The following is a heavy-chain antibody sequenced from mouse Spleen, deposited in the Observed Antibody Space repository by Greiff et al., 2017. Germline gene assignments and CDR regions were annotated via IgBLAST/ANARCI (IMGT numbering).Heavy chain of an antibody. CDR1: CYTFTSYW. CDR3: ARFVYYDVSYAMDY. D-gene: IGHD1-1*01. CDR2: IHPNSGST. Sequence: QVQLQQPGAELVKPGASVKLSCKASCYTFTSYWMHWVKQRPGQGLEWIGMIHPNSGSTNYNEKFKSKATLTVDKSSSTAYMQLSSLTSEDSAVYYCARFVYYDVSYAMDYWGQGTSVTVSS. V-gene: IGHV1-64*01. J-gene: IGHJ4*01.